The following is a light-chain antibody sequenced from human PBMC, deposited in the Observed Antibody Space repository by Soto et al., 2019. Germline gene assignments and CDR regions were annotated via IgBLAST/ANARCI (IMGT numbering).Light chain of an antibody. Sequence: EIVLTQSPGTLSLSPGERATLSCRASQSVSSSYLAWYQQKPGQAPRLLIYGASSRATGTPDRLSGSGSGTDITLTISRLEPEDFAVYYCQQYGSSPWTFGQGTKVEIK. CDR1: QSVSSSY. CDR2: GAS. CDR3: QQYGSSPWT. J-gene: IGKJ1*01. V-gene: IGKV3-20*01.